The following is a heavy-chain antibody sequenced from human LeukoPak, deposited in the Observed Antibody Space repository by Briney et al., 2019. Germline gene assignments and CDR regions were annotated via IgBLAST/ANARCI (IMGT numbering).Heavy chain of an antibody. CDR2: IYYSGST. CDR1: GVSISSSTYY. D-gene: IGHD3-16*01. CDR3: ARLGGH. Sequence: PSETLSLTCTVSGVSISSSTYYWGWIRQPPGKGLEWIASIYYSGSTYHNPSLKSRVTISVDTSKNQFSLRLSSVTAADTAVYYCARLGGHWGQGTLVTVSS. J-gene: IGHJ4*02. V-gene: IGHV4-39*01.